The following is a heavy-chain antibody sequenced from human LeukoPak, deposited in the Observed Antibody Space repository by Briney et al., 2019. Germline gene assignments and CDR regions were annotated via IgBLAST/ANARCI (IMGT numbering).Heavy chain of an antibody. CDR1: GGSISSSSYY. J-gene: IGHJ3*02. Sequence: KSSETLSLTCTVSGGSISSSSYYWGWIRQPPGKGLEWIGSIYYSGSTYYNPSLKSRVTISVDTSKNQFSLKLSSVTAADTAVYYCARLYFVVVVAATQDAFDIWGQGTMVTVSS. D-gene: IGHD2-15*01. V-gene: IGHV4-39*01. CDR2: IYYSGST. CDR3: ARLYFVVVVAATQDAFDI.